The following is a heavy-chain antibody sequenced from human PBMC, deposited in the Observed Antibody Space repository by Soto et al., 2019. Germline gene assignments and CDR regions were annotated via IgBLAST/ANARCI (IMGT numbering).Heavy chain of an antibody. J-gene: IGHJ3*01. Sequence: SGPTLVNPTETLTLTCTVSGFSLTTGKMGVSWIRQPPGKALEWLAHIFSDNERSYSTSLQGRLTISKDTSGSQVVLSMTNVDPVDTATYYCAHSGIAMADDAFDVWGQGTMVTVSS. CDR3: AHSGIAMADDAFDV. V-gene: IGHV2-26*01. D-gene: IGHD6-19*01. CDR1: GFSLTTGKMG. CDR2: IFSDNER.